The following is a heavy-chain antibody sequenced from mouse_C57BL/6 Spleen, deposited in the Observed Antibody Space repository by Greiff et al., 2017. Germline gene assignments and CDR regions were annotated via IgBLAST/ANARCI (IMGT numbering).Heavy chain of an antibody. Sequence: EVKLEESGPGLVKPSQSLSLTCSVTGYSITSGYYWNWIRQFPGNKLEWMGYISYDGSNNYNPSLKNRIAITRDTSKNQFFLKLKSVTTEDTATYYCARGNYGRGAMDYWGQGTSVTVSS. CDR3: ARGNYGRGAMDY. CDR2: ISYDGSN. J-gene: IGHJ4*01. D-gene: IGHD2-1*01. CDR1: GYSITSGYY. V-gene: IGHV3-6*01.